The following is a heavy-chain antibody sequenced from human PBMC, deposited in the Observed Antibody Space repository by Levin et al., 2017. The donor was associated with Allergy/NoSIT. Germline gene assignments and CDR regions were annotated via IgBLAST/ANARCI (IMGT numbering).Heavy chain of an antibody. D-gene: IGHD4-11*01. CDR1: GYTFTGYY. V-gene: IGHV1-2*06. J-gene: IGHJ6*03. CDR3: ARDTHSNYYHYYYMDV. Sequence: ASVKVSCKASGYTFTGYYMHWVRQAPGQGLEWMGRINPNSGGTNYAQKFQGRVTMTRDTSISTAYMELSRLRSDDTAVYYCARDTHSNYYHYYYMDVWGKGTTVTVSS. CDR2: INPNSGGT.